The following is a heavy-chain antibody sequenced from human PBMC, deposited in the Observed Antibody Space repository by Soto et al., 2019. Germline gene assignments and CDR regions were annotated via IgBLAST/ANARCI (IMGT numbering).Heavy chain of an antibody. V-gene: IGHV4-30-4*01. CDR1: GGSSSSGEYY. CDR3: ARAVDIVATIYFDY. D-gene: IGHD5-12*01. Sequence: LSLTCTVSGGSSSSGEYYWSGVRQPPGKGLEWIGYIYYSGSTYYNPSLKSRVTISVDTSKNQFSLKLSSVTAADTAVYYCARAVDIVATIYFDYWGQGTLVTVSS. CDR2: IYYSGST. J-gene: IGHJ4*02.